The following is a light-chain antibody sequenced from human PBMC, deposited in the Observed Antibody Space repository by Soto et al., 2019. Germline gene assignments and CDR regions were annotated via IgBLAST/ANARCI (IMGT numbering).Light chain of an antibody. CDR2: EVT. V-gene: IGLV2-8*01. J-gene: IGLJ1*01. CDR3: SSYAGSNNFV. Sequence: PLTQPASACGFPGQPVTISCTGTSSDVGYYDYVSWYQQHPGKAPKLVIYEVTKRPSGVPDRVSAYKYGNTASLTVSGLRAQAEADYCCSSYAGSNNFVFGSGTEATVL. CDR1: SSDVGYYDY.